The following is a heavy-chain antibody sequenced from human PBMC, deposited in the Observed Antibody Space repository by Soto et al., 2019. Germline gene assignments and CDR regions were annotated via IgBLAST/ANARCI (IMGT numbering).Heavy chain of an antibody. J-gene: IGHJ4*02. CDR1: GGTFSSYS. D-gene: IGHD1-26*01. Sequence: QVQLVQSGAEVKKPGSSVKVSCKASGGTFSSYSINWVRQAPGQGLEWMGEIIPIFGTANYAQKFQGRVTITADESTSTAYMGLSSLISEDTAVYYCARDGGRHSGGIDYWGQGTLVTVSS. CDR2: IIPIFGTA. V-gene: IGHV1-69*01. CDR3: ARDGGRHSGGIDY.